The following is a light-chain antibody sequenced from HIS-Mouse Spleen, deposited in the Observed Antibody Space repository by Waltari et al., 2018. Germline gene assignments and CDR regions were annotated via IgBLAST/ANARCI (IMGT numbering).Light chain of an antibody. J-gene: IGLJ3*02. Sequence: SYELTQPPSVSVSPGQTARITCSGDALPKPYAYWYQQKPGQAPVLVIYKDSERPSGNPERFSGSSSGTTVTLTISGVQAEDEADDYCQSADSSGTYWVFGGGTKLTVL. CDR3: QSADSSGTYWV. CDR2: KDS. V-gene: IGLV3-25*03. CDR1: ALPKPY.